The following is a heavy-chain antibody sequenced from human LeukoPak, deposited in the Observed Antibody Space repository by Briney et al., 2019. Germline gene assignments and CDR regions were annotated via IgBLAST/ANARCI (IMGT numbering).Heavy chain of an antibody. J-gene: IGHJ4*02. Sequence: GGSLRLSCAASGFTFSSYSMNWVRQAPGKGLEWVSSISSSSSYIYYADSVKGRFTTSRDNAKNSLYLQMNSLRAEDTAVYYCARMAIAAAGTGFDYWGQGTLVTVSS. V-gene: IGHV3-21*01. D-gene: IGHD6-13*01. CDR3: ARMAIAAAGTGFDY. CDR2: ISSSSSYI. CDR1: GFTFSSYS.